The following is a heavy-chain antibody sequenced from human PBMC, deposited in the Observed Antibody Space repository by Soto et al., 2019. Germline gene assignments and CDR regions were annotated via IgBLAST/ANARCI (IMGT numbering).Heavy chain of an antibody. D-gene: IGHD2-2*01. CDR3: AKVGVVVVPAAFYGMDV. V-gene: IGHV3-23*01. Sequence: PGGSLRLSCAASGFTFSSSAMSWVRKAPGKGLEWVSAISNSGGSTYYADSVKGRFTVSRDNSKNTLYLQMNSLRAEDTAVYYCAKVGVVVVPAAFYGMDVWGQGTTVTVSS. J-gene: IGHJ6*02. CDR1: GFTFSSSA. CDR2: ISNSGGST.